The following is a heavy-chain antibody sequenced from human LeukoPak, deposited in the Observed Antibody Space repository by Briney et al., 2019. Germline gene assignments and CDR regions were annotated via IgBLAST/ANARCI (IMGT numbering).Heavy chain of an antibody. Sequence: GGSLRLSCVASGFTFSDYYMTWVRQPPGKGLEWVANIKQDGSEKNYVDSVKGRFTTSRDNAKNSLYLQMNSLRAEDTAVYYCARDLTAMALDYWGQGTLVTVSS. CDR1: GFTFSDYY. D-gene: IGHD2-21*02. CDR2: IKQDGSEK. CDR3: ARDLTAMALDY. V-gene: IGHV3-7*01. J-gene: IGHJ4*02.